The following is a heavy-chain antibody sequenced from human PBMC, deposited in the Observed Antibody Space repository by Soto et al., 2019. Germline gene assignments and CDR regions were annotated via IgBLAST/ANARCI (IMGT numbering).Heavy chain of an antibody. V-gene: IGHV3-30-3*01. CDR2: IVYDGGKI. CDR1: GFTFSTYT. CDR3: ASRSVPGYSYGEGFDY. J-gene: IGHJ4*02. D-gene: IGHD5-18*01. Sequence: QVQLVESGGAVVQPGRSLRLSCAASGFTFSTYTMHWVRQAPGKGLEWVALIVYDGGKIHYADSVKGRFTISRDNSKNSLSLQMNSLTADDTGIYYCASRSVPGYSYGEGFDYWGQGTLVTVSS.